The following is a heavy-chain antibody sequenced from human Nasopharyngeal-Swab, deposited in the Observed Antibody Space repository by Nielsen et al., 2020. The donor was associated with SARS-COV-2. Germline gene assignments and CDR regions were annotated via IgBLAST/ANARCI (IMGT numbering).Heavy chain of an antibody. J-gene: IGHJ4*02. CDR2: ISSNGGST. Sequence: GVLKISCSASGFTFSSYAMHWVRQAPGKGLEYVSAISSNGGSTYYADSVKGRFTISRDNSKNTLYLQMSSLRAEDTAVYYCAKGRAGFDPSYFDYWGQGTLVTVSS. CDR3: AKGRAGFDPSYFDY. CDR1: GFTFSSYA. V-gene: IGHV3-64D*06.